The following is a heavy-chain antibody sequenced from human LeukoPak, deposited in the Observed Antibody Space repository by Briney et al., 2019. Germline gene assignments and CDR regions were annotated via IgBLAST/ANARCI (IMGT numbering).Heavy chain of an antibody. V-gene: IGHV1-69*04. J-gene: IGHJ4*02. Sequence: GASVKVSCKASGGTFSSYAISWVRQAPGQGLEWMGRIIPILGIANYAQKFQGRVTITADKSTSTAYMELSSLRSEDTAVYYCARSYGDLCYFDYWGQGTLVTVSS. CDR1: GGTFSSYA. CDR2: IIPILGIA. D-gene: IGHD3-10*01. CDR3: ARSYGDLCYFDY.